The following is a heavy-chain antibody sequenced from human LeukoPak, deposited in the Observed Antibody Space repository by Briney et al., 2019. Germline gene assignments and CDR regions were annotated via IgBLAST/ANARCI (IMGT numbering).Heavy chain of an antibody. J-gene: IGHJ5*02. Sequence: GGSLRLSCAGSGFTFSTYAMHWVRQAPGKGLEWLAVISSDGNNKYYADSVRGRFTISRDNSKNTLFLQVNTLRPEDTAMYYCARDLETLAARNELIWSNWIDPWGQGNLVIVSS. D-gene: IGHD6-6*01. V-gene: IGHV3-30-3*01. CDR2: ISSDGNNK. CDR3: ARDLETLAARNELIWSNWIDP. CDR1: GFTFSTYA.